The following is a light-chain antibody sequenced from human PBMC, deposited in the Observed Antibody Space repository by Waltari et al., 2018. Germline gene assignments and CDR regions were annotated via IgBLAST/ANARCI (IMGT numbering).Light chain of an antibody. CDR1: HGIGTH. CDR2: DAS. CDR3: QQYRDWYS. V-gene: IGKV3-15*01. Sequence: EIVMTQSPAILSVSPGAGATLSCRASHGIGTHLAWYQKKPGQAHRLLLYDASTRAPGLPARFTGGGSGTEFTLVINSLQSEDSALYFCQQYRDWYSFGQGTKLEIK. J-gene: IGKJ2*01.